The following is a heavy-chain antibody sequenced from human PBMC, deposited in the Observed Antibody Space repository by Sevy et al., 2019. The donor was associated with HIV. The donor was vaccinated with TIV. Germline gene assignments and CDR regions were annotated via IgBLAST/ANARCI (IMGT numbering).Heavy chain of an antibody. J-gene: IGHJ4*02. V-gene: IGHV4-31*03. Sequence: SETLSLTCTVSGGSISSGGYYWSWIRQHPGKGLEWIGYIYYSGSTYYDPSLKSRVTISVDTSKNQFSLKLSSVTAADTAVYYWASSPPGNYFDYWGQGTLVTVSS. CDR1: GGSISSGGYY. D-gene: IGHD3-10*01. CDR2: IYYSGST. CDR3: ASSPPGNYFDY.